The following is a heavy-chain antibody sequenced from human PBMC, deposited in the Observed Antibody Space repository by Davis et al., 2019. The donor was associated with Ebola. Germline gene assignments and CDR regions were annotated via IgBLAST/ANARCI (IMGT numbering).Heavy chain of an antibody. Sequence: GESLKISCEASGFPISRYWMAWFRRAPGKGLEWVANIKQDGSDKYYVDPVKGRFTIFRDNAKNTVILQMNSLGGEDTAVYYCARDRSDEWLVLLDYYYGMDVWGQGTTVTVSS. D-gene: IGHD6-19*01. V-gene: IGHV3-7*01. J-gene: IGHJ6*02. CDR3: ARDRSDEWLVLLDYYYGMDV. CDR1: GFPISRYW. CDR2: IKQDGSDK.